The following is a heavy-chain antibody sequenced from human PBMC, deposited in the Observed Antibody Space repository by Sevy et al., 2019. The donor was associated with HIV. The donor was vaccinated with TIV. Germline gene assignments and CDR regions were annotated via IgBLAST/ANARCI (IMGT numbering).Heavy chain of an antibody. V-gene: IGHV6-1*01. CDR3: ARDGLTYGGMDV. CDR2: TFYRSNLYN. CDR1: GDSVSSNNAA. D-gene: IGHD1-20*01. J-gene: IGHJ6*02. Sequence: SQTLSLTCAISGDSVSSNNAAWNWIRQSPSRGLEWLGRTFYRSNLYNDYAVSMKGRITINPDTSKNQLSLQLTSVTPEDTAVYYCARDGLTYGGMDVWGQGTTVTVSS.